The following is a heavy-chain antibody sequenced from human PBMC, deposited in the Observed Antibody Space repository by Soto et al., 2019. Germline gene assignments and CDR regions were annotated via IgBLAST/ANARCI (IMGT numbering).Heavy chain of an antibody. D-gene: IGHD6-13*01. CDR1: GNTFISYA. V-gene: IGHV1-69*13. J-gene: IGHJ4*02. CDR3: ARGAVEAAGRSKLDY. Sequence: VKVSCKDSGNTFISYAIIWERQAPGQGLEWMGGIIPIFGTANYAQKFQGRVTITADESTSTAYMELSSLRSEDTAVYYCARGAVEAAGRSKLDYWGQGTLVTVSS. CDR2: IIPIFGTA.